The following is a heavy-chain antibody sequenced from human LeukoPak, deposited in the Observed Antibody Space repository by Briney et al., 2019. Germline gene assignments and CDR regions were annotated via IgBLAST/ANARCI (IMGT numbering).Heavy chain of an antibody. CDR3: ARAVEGYHYGSGNYPQ. J-gene: IGHJ4*02. CDR1: GYTFIGYY. V-gene: IGHV1-2*02. D-gene: IGHD3-10*01. Sequence: ASMKVSCKASGYTFIGYYIYWLRQAPGRGLEWMGFINPNSGGTNYAQKFQGRVTMTRDTSISTAYMELSSLTSDDTAVYYCARAVEGYHYGSGNYPQWGQGTLITVSS. CDR2: INPNSGGT.